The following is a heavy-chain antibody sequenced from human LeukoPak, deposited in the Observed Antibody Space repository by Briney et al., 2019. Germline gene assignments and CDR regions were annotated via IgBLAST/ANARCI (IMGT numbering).Heavy chain of an antibody. D-gene: IGHD1-26*01. V-gene: IGHV4-61*02. CDR3: ATSGSYRGLDY. Sequence: PSQTLSLTCTVSGGSISSGSYYWSWIRQPAGKGLEWIGRIYTSGSTNYNPSLKSRVTISVDTSKNQFSLKLSSVTAADTAVYYCATSGSYRGLDYWGQGTLVTVSS. J-gene: IGHJ4*02. CDR1: GGSISSGSYY. CDR2: IYTSGST.